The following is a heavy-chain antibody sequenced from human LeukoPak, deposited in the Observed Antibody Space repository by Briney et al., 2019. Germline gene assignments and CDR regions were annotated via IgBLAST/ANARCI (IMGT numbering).Heavy chain of an antibody. V-gene: IGHV4-59*01. Sequence: SETLSLTCTLSAHSIGISYWSWIRQPPGRKGEWIGYWHNSGRTDYNPSLKSRVTISVATSKNRYYLKLTSVTAADTAVYCCARGPRGWYYFDLWGQGTLVTVSS. D-gene: IGHD6-19*01. J-gene: IGHJ4*02. CDR2: WHNSGRT. CDR3: ARGPRGWYYFDL. CDR1: AHSIGISY.